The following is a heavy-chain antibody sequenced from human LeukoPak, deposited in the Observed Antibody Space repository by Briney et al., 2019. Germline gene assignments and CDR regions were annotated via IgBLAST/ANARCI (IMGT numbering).Heavy chain of an antibody. CDR2: ISSSSSTI. J-gene: IGHJ6*03. V-gene: IGHV3-48*04. D-gene: IGHD1-26*01. CDR3: AKDIDEGATPYYYYYMDV. Sequence: GGSLRLSCAASGFTFSSYSMNWVRQAPGKGLEWVSYISSSSSTIYYADSVKGRFTISRDNAKNSLYLQMNSLRAEDTALYYRAKDIDEGATPYYYYYMDVWGKGTTVTVSS. CDR1: GFTFSSYS.